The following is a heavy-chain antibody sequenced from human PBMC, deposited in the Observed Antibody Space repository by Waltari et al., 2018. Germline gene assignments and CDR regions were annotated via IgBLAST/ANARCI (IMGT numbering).Heavy chain of an antibody. CDR1: GFTFSSYA. CDR3: AKAVGILQPPDY. J-gene: IGHJ4*02. CDR2: MSGSGGST. D-gene: IGHD2-15*01. Sequence: EVQLLESGGGLVQPGGSLRLSCAASGFTFSSYAMSWVRQAPGKGLEWVSGMSGSGGSTYYADSGKGRFTISRDNSKNTLYLQMNSLRAEDTAVYYCAKAVGILQPPDYWGQGTLVTVSS. V-gene: IGHV3-23*01.